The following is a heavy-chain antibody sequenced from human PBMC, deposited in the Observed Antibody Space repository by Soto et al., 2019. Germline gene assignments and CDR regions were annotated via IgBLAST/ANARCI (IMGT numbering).Heavy chain of an antibody. CDR2: IIPIFGTA. V-gene: IGHV1-69*13. D-gene: IGHD3-22*01. J-gene: IGHJ6*02. CDR3: ARVYDSSGYYYYYYGMDV. CDR1: GGTFSSYA. Sequence: EASVKVSCKASGGTFSSYAISWVRQAPGQGLEWMGGIIPIFGTANYAQKFQGRFTITADESTSTAYMELSSLRSEDTAVYYCARVYDSSGYYYYYYGMDVWGQGTTVTVSS.